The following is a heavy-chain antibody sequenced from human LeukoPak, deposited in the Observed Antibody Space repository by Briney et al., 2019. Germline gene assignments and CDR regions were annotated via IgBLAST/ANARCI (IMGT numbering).Heavy chain of an antibody. J-gene: IGHJ3*02. D-gene: IGHD1-26*01. Sequence: GGSLRLSCAASGFTFSIYRMSWVRQAPGKGLEWVATIKHDGSAEYYVDSVRGRFTISRDNAKNSLSLQMNSLRAEDTAVYHCARQETSSYNGAFDIWGQGTMVTVSS. V-gene: IGHV3-7*01. CDR2: IKHDGSAE. CDR3: ARQETSSYNGAFDI. CDR1: GFTFSIYR.